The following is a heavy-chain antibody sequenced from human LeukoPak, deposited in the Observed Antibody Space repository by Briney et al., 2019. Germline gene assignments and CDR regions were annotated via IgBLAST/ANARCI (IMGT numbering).Heavy chain of an antibody. CDR3: AKSNPTNYDFWSGYYTGYYGMDV. D-gene: IGHD3-3*01. CDR2: ISYDGSNK. Sequence: PGGSLRLSCAASGFTFSSYWMSWVRQAPGKGLEWVAVISYDGSNKYYADSVKGRFTISRDNSKNTLYLQMNSLRAEDTAVYYCAKSNPTNYDFWSGYYTGYYGMDVWGQGTTVTVSS. V-gene: IGHV3-30*18. J-gene: IGHJ6*02. CDR1: GFTFSSYW.